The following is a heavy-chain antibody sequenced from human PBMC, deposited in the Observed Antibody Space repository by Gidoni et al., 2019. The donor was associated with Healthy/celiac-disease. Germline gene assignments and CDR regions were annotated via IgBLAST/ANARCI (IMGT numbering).Heavy chain of an antibody. CDR3: ARVSQGHFPG. Sequence: QLQLQESGPGLVKPSETLSLTCPVSGGSISSSSYYWGWIRQPPGQGLEWIGSIYYSWSTYYNPTLKSRVPISVDTSKNHFSLKLSSVTAADTAVYYCARVSQGHFPGWGQGTLVTVSS. CDR2: IYYSWST. V-gene: IGHV4-39*07. J-gene: IGHJ4*02. CDR1: GGSISSSSYY.